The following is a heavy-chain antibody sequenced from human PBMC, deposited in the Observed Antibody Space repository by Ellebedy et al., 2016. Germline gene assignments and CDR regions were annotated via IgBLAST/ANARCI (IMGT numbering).Heavy chain of an antibody. CDR2: TYYRSKWYN. Sequence: SQTLSLTCXISGDSVSSNSAGWNWIRQSPSRGLEWLGRTYYRSKWYNDYALSVKSRITINPDTSKNHFSLQLNSVTPEDTAVYYCARDIPYCGGDCYSFDYWGQGTLVTVSS. J-gene: IGHJ4*02. D-gene: IGHD2-21*01. V-gene: IGHV6-1*01. CDR1: GDSVSSNSAG. CDR3: ARDIPYCGGDCYSFDY.